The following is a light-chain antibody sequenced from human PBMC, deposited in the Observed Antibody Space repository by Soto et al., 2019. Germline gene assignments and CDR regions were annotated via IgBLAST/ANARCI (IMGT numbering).Light chain of an antibody. CDR3: QQYNTWPPRYT. CDR1: QSVKSY. V-gene: IGKV3-15*01. J-gene: IGKJ2*01. Sequence: EIVLTQSPATLSVSPGGRATLSCRASQSVKSYLAWYQQRPGQPPRLLIYGASTRATGIPARFSGSGSGKDFSLPIPSPQSEDFAVYYCQQYNTWPPRYTFGQGTKLEIK. CDR2: GAS.